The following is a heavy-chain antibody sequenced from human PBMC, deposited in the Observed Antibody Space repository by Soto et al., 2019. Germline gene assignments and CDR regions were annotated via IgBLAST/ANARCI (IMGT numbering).Heavy chain of an antibody. V-gene: IGHV3-11*06. Sequence: GGSLRLSCAASGFTFSTYYMSWIRQAPGKGLEWVSYISSSSSYTNYADSVKGRFTISRDNAKNSLFLQMNSLRAEDTAVYYCARQGPFEYSSSAPFDYWGQGTLVTVSS. J-gene: IGHJ4*02. D-gene: IGHD6-6*01. CDR2: ISSSSSYT. CDR1: GFTFSTYY. CDR3: ARQGPFEYSSSAPFDY.